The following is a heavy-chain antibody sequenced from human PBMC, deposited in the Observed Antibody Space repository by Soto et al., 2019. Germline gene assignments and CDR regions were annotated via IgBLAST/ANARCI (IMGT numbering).Heavy chain of an antibody. V-gene: IGHV1-69*01. CDR3: ARESSSPNCYYYGMDV. J-gene: IGHJ6*02. CDR1: GGTFSSYA. Sequence: QVQLVQSGAEVKKPGSSVKVSCRASGGTFSSYAVSWVRQAPGQGLEWMGVIIPLLDTTKYVQKFQGRVTITADDSATTAYMELSSLRAEDTAVYYCARESSSPNCYYYGMDVWGQGTTVTVSS. D-gene: IGHD6-6*01. CDR2: IIPLLDTT.